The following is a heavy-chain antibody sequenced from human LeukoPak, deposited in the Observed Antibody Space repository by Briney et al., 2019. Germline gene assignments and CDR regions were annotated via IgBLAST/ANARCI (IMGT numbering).Heavy chain of an antibody. V-gene: IGHV3-23*01. CDR1: GFTFSSYA. J-gene: IGHJ4*02. Sequence: PGGSLRLSCAASGFTFSSYAMSWVRQAPGKGLEWVSAISGSGGSTYYADSVKGWFTISRDNSKNTLYLQMNSLRAEDTAVYYCAKPWELRPSYYFDYWGQGTLVTVSS. D-gene: IGHD1-26*01. CDR3: AKPWELRPSYYFDY. CDR2: ISGSGGST.